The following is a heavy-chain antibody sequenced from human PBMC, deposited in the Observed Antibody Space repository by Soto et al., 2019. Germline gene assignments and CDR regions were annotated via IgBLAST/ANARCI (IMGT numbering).Heavy chain of an antibody. CDR1: GGSFSGYY. CDR3: ARVVMVRGVSFYYYYSMDV. CDR2: IHHSGST. J-gene: IGHJ6*02. D-gene: IGHD3-10*01. Sequence: QVQLQQWGAGLLKPSETLSLTCAVYGGSFSGYYWSWIRQPPGKGPEWIGEIHHSGSTNYNPALKSRFTISVEPTKTQFSLKLSSVTAAVTAVYYCARVVMVRGVSFYYYYSMDVCGQVTTVTVSS. V-gene: IGHV4-34*01.